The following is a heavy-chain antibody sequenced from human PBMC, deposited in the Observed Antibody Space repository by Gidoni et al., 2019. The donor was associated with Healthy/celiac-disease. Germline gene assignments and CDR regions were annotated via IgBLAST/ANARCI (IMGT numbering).Heavy chain of an antibody. V-gene: IGHV4-39*01. J-gene: IGHJ5*02. D-gene: IGHD4-17*01. CDR3: ARPDYGDYEGWFDP. Sequence: QLQLQESGPGLVKPSETLSLTCTVSGGSISSSSYHWGWIRQPPGKGLEWIGSIYYSGSTYYNPSLKSRVTISVDTSKNQFSLKLSSVTAADTAVYYCARPDYGDYEGWFDPWGQGTLVTVSS. CDR1: GGSISSSSYH. CDR2: IYYSGST.